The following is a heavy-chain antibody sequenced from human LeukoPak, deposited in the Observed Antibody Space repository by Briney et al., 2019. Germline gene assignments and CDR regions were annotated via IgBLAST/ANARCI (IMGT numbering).Heavy chain of an antibody. V-gene: IGHV1-2*02. J-gene: IGHJ4*02. CDR2: INPNSGGT. D-gene: IGHD7-27*01. CDR1: GYAFTDYY. Sequence: ASVKVSCKASGYAFTDYYIHWVRQAPGQGLEWMGWINPNSGGTNYAQKFLGRVTMTRDTSISTAYMELSRLRSDDTAVYYCARGPHWDPHLDYWGQGTLVTVSS. CDR3: ARGPHWDPHLDY.